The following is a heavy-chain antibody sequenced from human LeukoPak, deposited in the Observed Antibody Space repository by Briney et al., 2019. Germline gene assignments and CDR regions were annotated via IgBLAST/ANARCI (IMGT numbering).Heavy chain of an antibody. D-gene: IGHD3-22*01. CDR1: GYTFTSYG. J-gene: IGHJ4*02. CDR2: ISAYNGST. CDR3: ARDVFDRYDSSGYASFDY. Sequence: ASVKVSCKASGYTFTSYGISWVRQAPGQGLEWMGWISAYNGSTNYAQKLQGRVTMTTDTSTSTAYMELRSLRSDDTAVYYCARDVFDRYDSSGYASFDYWGQGTLVTVSS. V-gene: IGHV1-18*01.